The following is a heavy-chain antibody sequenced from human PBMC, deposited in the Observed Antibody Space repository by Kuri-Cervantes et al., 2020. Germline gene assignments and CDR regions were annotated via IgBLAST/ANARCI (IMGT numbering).Heavy chain of an antibody. J-gene: IGHJ1*01. CDR3: AREGSSGGSGVFQH. Sequence: GESLKISCAASGFTFSSYSMNWVRQAPGKGLEWVPFIRYDGCNRYYADSVKGRFTISRDNAKNSLYLQMNSLRAEDTAVYYCAREGSSGGSGVFQHWGQGTLVTVSS. D-gene: IGHD2-15*01. V-gene: IGHV3-30*02. CDR2: IRYDGCNR. CDR1: GFTFSSYS.